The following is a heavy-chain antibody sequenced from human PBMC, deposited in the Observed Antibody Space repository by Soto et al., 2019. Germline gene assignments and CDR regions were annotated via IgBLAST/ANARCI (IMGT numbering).Heavy chain of an antibody. CDR3: ARDEALWGAFDI. CDR1: GFTFSSYW. CDR2: IKQDGSEK. D-gene: IGHD5-18*01. Sequence: EVQLVESGGGLVQPGGSLRLSCAASGFTFSSYWMSWVRQAPGKGLEWVANIKQDGSEKYYVDSVKGRFTISRDNAKNSLYLQMNSMRAEVTAVDYWARDEALWGAFDIWGQGTMFTVSS. J-gene: IGHJ3*02. V-gene: IGHV3-7*03.